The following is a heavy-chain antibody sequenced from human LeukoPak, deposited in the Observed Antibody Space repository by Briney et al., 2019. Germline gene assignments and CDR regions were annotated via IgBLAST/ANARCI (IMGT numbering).Heavy chain of an antibody. D-gene: IGHD2-2*01. CDR1: GESISSTNW. Sequence: SETLSLTCAVSGESISSTNWWSWVRQAPGKGLEWIGEIYHSGTTKYNPSLKSRVTISFDTSKNQFSLNLRSVTAADTAVYYCARGVVVPAAVTYYYYYYMDVWGKGTTVTVSS. J-gene: IGHJ6*03. CDR2: IYHSGTT. V-gene: IGHV4-4*02. CDR3: ARGVVVPAAVTYYYYYYMDV.